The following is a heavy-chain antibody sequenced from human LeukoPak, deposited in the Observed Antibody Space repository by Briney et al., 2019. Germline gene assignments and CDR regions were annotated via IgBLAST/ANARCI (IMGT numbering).Heavy chain of an antibody. Sequence: PGGSLRLSCAASGFTFSSYAMSWVRQAPGKGLEWVSAISSSGGSTYYADSVKGRFTISRDNSKNTLYLQMNSLRAEDTAVYYCAKGGIGLLWFGEFRDYYYYGMDVWGQGTTVTVSS. J-gene: IGHJ6*02. V-gene: IGHV3-23*01. D-gene: IGHD3-10*01. CDR2: ISSSGGST. CDR3: AKGGIGLLWFGEFRDYYYYGMDV. CDR1: GFTFSSYA.